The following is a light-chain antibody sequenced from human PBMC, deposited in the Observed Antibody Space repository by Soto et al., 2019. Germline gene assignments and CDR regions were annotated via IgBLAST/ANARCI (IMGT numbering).Light chain of an antibody. CDR2: KAS. J-gene: IGKJ1*01. CDR1: QTISSW. V-gene: IGKV1-5*03. CDR3: QHYNSYSEA. Sequence: DTTTTQSPSTLSGSVGDRDTITCRASQTISSWLAWYQQKPGKAPKLLIYKASTLKSGVPSRFSGSGSGTEFTLTISSLQPDDFATYYCQHYNSYSEALGQGTNVDIK.